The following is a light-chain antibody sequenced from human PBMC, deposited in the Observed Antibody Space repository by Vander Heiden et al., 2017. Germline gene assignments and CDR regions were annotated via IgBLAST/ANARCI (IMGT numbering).Light chain of an antibody. CDR2: SNN. J-gene: IGLJ2*01. CDR3: AAWDDSLNGHVV. Sequence: QSVLTQPPSASGTPGQRVTISCSGSSSNIGSNTVNWYQQLPGTAPKLLSYSNNQRPSGVPDRFSGSKSGTSASLAISGLQSEDEADYYGAAWDDSLNGHVVFGGGTKLTVL. V-gene: IGLV1-44*01. CDR1: SSNIGSNT.